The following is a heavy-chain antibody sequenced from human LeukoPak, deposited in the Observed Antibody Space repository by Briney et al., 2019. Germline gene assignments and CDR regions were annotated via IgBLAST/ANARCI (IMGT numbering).Heavy chain of an antibody. CDR2: ITHDGTNT. CDR1: KFTFRLYG. V-gene: IGHV3-30*18. D-gene: IGHD5-12*01. Sequence: GTSLRLSCAASKFTFRLYGMHWVRQAPGKGLEWVAVITHDGTNTYYADSVKGRFTISRDNSKNTLYLQMNSLRPDDTADYYCAKGDKKYSRAGWFDYWGQGTLVTVSS. J-gene: IGHJ4*02. CDR3: AKGDKKYSRAGWFDY.